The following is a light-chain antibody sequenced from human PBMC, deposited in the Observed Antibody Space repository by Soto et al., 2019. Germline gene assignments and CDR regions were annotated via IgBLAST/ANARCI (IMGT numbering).Light chain of an antibody. Sequence: DIPMTQSPSSLSASVGDRGTITCRSSQSIRTYVNWYQQKPGRAPKLLIYLASTLQSGVPSRFSGSGSGTDFALTISSLQPEDFATYYCQQSFGTFMYTFGQGTKMEIK. CDR2: LAS. CDR3: QQSFGTFMYT. CDR1: QSIRTY. V-gene: IGKV1-39*01. J-gene: IGKJ2*01.